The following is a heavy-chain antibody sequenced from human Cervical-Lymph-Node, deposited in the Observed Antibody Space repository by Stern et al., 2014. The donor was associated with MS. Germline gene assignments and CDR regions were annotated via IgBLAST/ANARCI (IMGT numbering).Heavy chain of an antibody. J-gene: IGHJ4*02. CDR3: AGDPFGGGDDY. CDR1: GFTFSDYY. D-gene: IGHD3-16*01. Sequence: MQLVESGGGLVKPGGSLRLSCAASGFTFSDYYMSWIRQAPGKGLEWVSYISSSGSTIYYADSVKGRFPTSRDNAENSLFLQMNSLGAEDTAVYYCAGDPFGGGDDYWGQGTLVTVSS. V-gene: IGHV3-11*01. CDR2: ISSSGSTI.